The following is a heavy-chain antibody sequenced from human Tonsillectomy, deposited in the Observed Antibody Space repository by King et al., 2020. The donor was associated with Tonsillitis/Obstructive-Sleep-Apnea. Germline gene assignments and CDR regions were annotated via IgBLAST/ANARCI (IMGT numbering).Heavy chain of an antibody. CDR2: ISGSGGGT. V-gene: IGHV3-23*04. CDR1: GFTFSSYA. Sequence: VQLVESGGGLVQPGGSLRLSCAASGFTFSSYAMSWVRQAPGKGLEWVSAISGSGGGTYYADSVKGRFTISRDNSKNTLYLQMNSLRAEDTAVYHCAKGYYSGNYNNGGAFDYWGQGTLVTVSS. CDR3: AKGYYSGNYNNGGAFDY. J-gene: IGHJ4*02. D-gene: IGHD1-26*01.